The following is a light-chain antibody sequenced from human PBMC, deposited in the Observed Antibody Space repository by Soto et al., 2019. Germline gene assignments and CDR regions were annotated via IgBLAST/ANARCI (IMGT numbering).Light chain of an antibody. V-gene: IGKV3-20*01. Sequence: EIVLTQSPGTLSLSPGERATLSCRASQSVSSSYLAWYQQKPGQAPRLLIYGASSGATGIPDRFSGSGSGTDFTLTISRLEPEDFAVDYCQQYGSSPLTFGGVTKVDIK. CDR1: QSVSSSY. CDR3: QQYGSSPLT. J-gene: IGKJ4*01. CDR2: GAS.